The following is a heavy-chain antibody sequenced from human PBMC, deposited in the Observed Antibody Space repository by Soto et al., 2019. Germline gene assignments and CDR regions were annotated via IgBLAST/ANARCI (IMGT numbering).Heavy chain of an antibody. Sequence: EVQLLESGGGLVQPGGSLRLSCAASGFTFSSYAMSWVRQAPGKGLEWVSAISGSGGSTYYADSVKGRFTISRDNTKNTLYLQMNSLRAEDTAVDYCARNSYGDYFGYWGQGTLVTVSS. J-gene: IGHJ4*02. D-gene: IGHD4-17*01. CDR2: ISGSGGST. CDR1: GFTFSSYA. V-gene: IGHV3-23*01. CDR3: ARNSYGDYFGY.